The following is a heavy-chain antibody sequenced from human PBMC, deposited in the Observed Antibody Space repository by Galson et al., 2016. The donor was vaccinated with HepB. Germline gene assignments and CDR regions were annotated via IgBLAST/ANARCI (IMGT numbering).Heavy chain of an antibody. CDR2: VSYDGSSK. CDR1: GFTFSNYG. Sequence: SLRLSCAASGFTFSNYGMHWVRQAPGKGLEWVAVVSYDGSSKYYEDSVKGRFTISRDNSKNTLHLEMNGLRADDTALYYCAKVIGDSDYWGQGTLVIVSS. V-gene: IGHV3-30*18. CDR3: AKVIGDSDY. D-gene: IGHD3-16*01. J-gene: IGHJ4*01.